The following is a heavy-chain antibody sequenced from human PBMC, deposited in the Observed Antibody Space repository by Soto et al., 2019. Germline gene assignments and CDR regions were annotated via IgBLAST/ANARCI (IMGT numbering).Heavy chain of an antibody. CDR2: IHSDGSST. D-gene: IGHD2-21*02. J-gene: IGHJ3*01. Sequence: EVQLVESEGGLVQPGESLRLSCAASGFTFSYYWMHWVRQAPGQGLVWVSRIHSDGSSTTYADSVKGRFTISRDNAKNTVDLQMNSLRAEDTAVYYCARGDRGAFDLWGQGTLVTV. V-gene: IGHV3-74*01. CDR1: GFTFSYYW. CDR3: ARGDRGAFDL.